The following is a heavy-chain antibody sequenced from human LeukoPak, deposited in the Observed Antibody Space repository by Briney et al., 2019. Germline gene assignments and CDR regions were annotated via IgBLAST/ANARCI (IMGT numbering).Heavy chain of an antibody. V-gene: IGHV1-69*13. CDR2: IISILGTT. Sequence: GASVKVSCKASGGTFSSYAISWVRQAPGQGLEWMGGIISILGTTKYAQKFQGRVTITADESTSTAYMELSSLRSEDTAVYYCARVRSLYSSGWEYYYFDYWGQGTLVTVSS. CDR3: ARVRSLYSSGWEYYYFDY. D-gene: IGHD6-19*01. CDR1: GGTFSSYA. J-gene: IGHJ4*02.